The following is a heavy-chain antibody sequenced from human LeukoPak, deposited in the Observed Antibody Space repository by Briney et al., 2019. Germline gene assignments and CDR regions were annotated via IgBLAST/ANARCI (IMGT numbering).Heavy chain of an antibody. J-gene: IGHJ4*02. V-gene: IGHV3-74*01. D-gene: IGHD1-26*01. CDR3: ARGIVGAADDY. CDR1: GYTFSSYW. CDR2: INSDGSST. Sequence: SGGSLRLSCAASGYTFSSYWMHWVRQAPGKGLVWVSRINSDGSSTSYADSVKGRFTISRDNAKNTLYLQMNSLRAEDTAVYYCARGIVGAADDYWGQGTLVTVSS.